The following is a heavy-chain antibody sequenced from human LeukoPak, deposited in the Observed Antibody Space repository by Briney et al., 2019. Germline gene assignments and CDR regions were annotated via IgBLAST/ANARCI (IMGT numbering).Heavy chain of an antibody. Sequence: GGSLRLTCAASGFNFNFYAMHWVRQAPGKGLEWVSVVSPDGTNTFYADSVRGRFTISRDNSKNTLYLQMGSLRAEDMAVYYCARSRIAVAVADAFDIWGQGTMVTVSS. CDR2: VSPDGTNT. D-gene: IGHD6-19*01. CDR3: ARSRIAVAVADAFDI. V-gene: IGHV3-30*14. CDR1: GFNFNFYA. J-gene: IGHJ3*02.